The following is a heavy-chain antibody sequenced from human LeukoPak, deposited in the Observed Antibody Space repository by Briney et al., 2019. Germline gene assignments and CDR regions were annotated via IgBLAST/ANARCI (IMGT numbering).Heavy chain of an antibody. CDR3: ARELLWFGELFGGWFDP. CDR1: GFTFSSYS. D-gene: IGHD3-10*01. V-gene: IGHV3-48*01. CDR2: ISSSSSTI. Sequence: PGGSLRLSCAASGFTFSSYSMNWVRQAPGKGLEWVSYISSSSSTIYYADSVKGRFTISRDNAKNSLYLQMNSLRAEDTAVYYCARELLWFGELFGGWFDPWGQGTLVTVSS. J-gene: IGHJ5*02.